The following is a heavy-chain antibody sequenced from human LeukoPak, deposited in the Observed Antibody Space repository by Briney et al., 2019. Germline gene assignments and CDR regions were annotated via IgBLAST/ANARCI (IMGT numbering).Heavy chain of an antibody. CDR3: ARDGVVAATGWFGP. V-gene: IGHV4-59*12. Sequence: SETLSLTCTVSGGSISSYCWSWIRQPPGKGLEWIGYIYYSGSTNYNPSLKSRVTISVDTSKNQFSLKLSSVTAADTAVYYCARDGVVAATGWFGPWGQGTLVTVSS. CDR1: GGSISSYC. D-gene: IGHD2-15*01. J-gene: IGHJ5*02. CDR2: IYYSGST.